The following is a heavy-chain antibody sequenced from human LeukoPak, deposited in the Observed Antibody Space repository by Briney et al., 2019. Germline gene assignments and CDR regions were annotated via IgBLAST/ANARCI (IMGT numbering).Heavy chain of an antibody. D-gene: IGHD6-19*01. J-gene: IGHJ5*02. CDR1: GYTFTSYG. CDR3: ARDPKRPDNSGWPNLFDP. CDR2: ISAYNGNT. Sequence: GASVKVSCKASGYTFTSYGISWVRQAPGQGLEWMGWISAYNGNTNYAQKLQGRVTMTTDTSTSTAYMELRSLRSDDTAVYYCARDPKRPDNSGWPNLFDPLGQGTLVTVSS. V-gene: IGHV1-18*04.